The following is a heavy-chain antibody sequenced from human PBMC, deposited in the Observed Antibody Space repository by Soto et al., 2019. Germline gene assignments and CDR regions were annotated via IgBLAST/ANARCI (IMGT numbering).Heavy chain of an antibody. V-gene: IGHV1-46*01. CDR2: INPSGGST. CDR1: GYTFTSYY. D-gene: IGHD3-22*01. J-gene: IGHJ6*02. Sequence: ASVKVSCKASGYTFTSYYMHWVRQAPGQGLEWMGIINPSGGSTSYAQKFQGRVTMTRDTSTSTVYMELSSLRSEDTAVYYCARAPILKSLLLIIGMDVWGQGTTVTVSS. CDR3: ARAPILKSLLLIIGMDV.